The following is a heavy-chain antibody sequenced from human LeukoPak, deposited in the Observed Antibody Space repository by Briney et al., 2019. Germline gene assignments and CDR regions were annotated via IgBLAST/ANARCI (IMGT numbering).Heavy chain of an antibody. D-gene: IGHD3-9*01. Sequence: GASVKVSCKASGYTFTSSGISWVRQAPGQGLEWMGWSSAYNGNTNYAQKLQGRVTMTTDTSTSTAYMELRSLRSDDTDVYYCARVYDILTGYPPARYYYGMDVCGQGTTVTVSS. V-gene: IGHV1-18*01. J-gene: IGHJ6*02. CDR2: SSAYNGNT. CDR1: GYTFTSSG. CDR3: ARVYDILTGYPPARYYYGMDV.